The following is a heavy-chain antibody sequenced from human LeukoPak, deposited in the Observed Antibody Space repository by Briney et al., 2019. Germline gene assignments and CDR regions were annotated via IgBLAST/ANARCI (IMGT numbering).Heavy chain of an antibody. CDR1: GYSISGGYY. J-gene: IGHJ4*02. CDR2: IHHSGST. D-gene: IGHD1-26*01. CDR3: AREPSGTLDY. V-gene: IGHV4-38-2*02. Sequence: PSETLSLTCTVSGYSISGGYYWGWIRPPPGKGLEWIGSIHHSGSTYYNPSLKSRVTISVDTSKNQFSLKLSSVTAADTAVYYCAREPSGTLDYWGQGTLVTVSS.